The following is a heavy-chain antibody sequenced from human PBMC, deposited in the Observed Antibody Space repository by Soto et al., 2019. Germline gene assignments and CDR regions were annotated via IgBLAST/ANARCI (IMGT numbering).Heavy chain of an antibody. CDR2: IWYDGSNK. CDR1: GFTFSSYG. J-gene: IGHJ4*02. V-gene: IGHV3-33*01. CDR3: ARDREDGFITLGY. D-gene: IGHD3-16*02. Sequence: GGSLRLSCAASGFTFSSYGMHWVRQAPGKGLEWVAVIWYDGSNKYYADSVKGRFTISRDNSKNTLYLQMNSLRAEDTAVYYCARDREDGFITLGYWGQGTLVTVSS.